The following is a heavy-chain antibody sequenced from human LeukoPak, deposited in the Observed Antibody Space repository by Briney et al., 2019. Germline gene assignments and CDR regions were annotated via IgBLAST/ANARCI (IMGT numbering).Heavy chain of an antibody. V-gene: IGHV4-59*01. D-gene: IGHD5-24*01. CDR2: IYYSGST. J-gene: IGHJ6*03. CDR3: ARAGDGYNYYYYYMDV. Sequence: SETLSLTYTVSGGSISSYYWSWIRQPPGKGLEWIGYIYYSGSTNYNPSLKSRVTISVDTSKNQFSLKLSSVTAADTAVYYCARAGDGYNYYYYYMDVWGKGTTVTVSS. CDR1: GGSISSYY.